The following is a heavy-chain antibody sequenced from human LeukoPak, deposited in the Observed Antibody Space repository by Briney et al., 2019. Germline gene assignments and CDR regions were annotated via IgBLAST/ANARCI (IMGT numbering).Heavy chain of an antibody. CDR2: IFYSGST. CDR1: GGSISTSNYY. J-gene: IGHJ5*02. CDR3: ARVVAAAGNNWFDP. Sequence: SETLSLTCTVSGGSISTSNYYWSWIRQPPGKGLEWIGNIFYSGSTYYGPSLKSRLTISLDTSRNQFSLKLNSVTAADTAVYYCARVVAAAGNNWFDPWGQGTLVTVSS. V-gene: IGHV4-39*07. D-gene: IGHD6-13*01.